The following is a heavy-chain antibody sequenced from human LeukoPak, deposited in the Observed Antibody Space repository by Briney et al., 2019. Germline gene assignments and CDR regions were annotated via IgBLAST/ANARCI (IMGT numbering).Heavy chain of an antibody. J-gene: IGHJ3*02. D-gene: IGHD3-16*01. CDR1: GFTFSSYA. CDR2: ISYDGSNK. CDR3: ARDGGTIMFTCGGVIGAFDI. Sequence: GRSLRLSCAASGFTFSSYAMHWVRQAPGKRLEWVAVISYDGSNKYYADSVKGRFTISRDNSKNTLYLQMNSLRAEDTAVYYCARDGGTIMFTCGGVIGAFDIWGQGTMVTVSS. V-gene: IGHV3-30*04.